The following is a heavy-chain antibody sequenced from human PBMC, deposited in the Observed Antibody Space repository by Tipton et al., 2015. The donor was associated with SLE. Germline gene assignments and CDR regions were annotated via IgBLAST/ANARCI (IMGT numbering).Heavy chain of an antibody. CDR3: AKGGRGWGAPDY. CDR2: IRYDGTKK. V-gene: IGHV3-30*02. CDR1: GFTISSYG. Sequence: SLRLSCEASGFTISSYGMPWFRQAPGKGLEWVAFIRYDGTKKYYADSVKGRFTISRDNSKNTLSLLMNSLRAEDTAVYYCAKGGRGWGAPDYWGQGTLVTVSS. J-gene: IGHJ4*02. D-gene: IGHD3-16*01.